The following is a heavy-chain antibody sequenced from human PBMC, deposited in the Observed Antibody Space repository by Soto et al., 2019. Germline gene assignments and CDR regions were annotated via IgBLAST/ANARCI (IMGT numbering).Heavy chain of an antibody. CDR3: SRDLARDVYNYGGYFAY. V-gene: IGHV1-46*03. CDR1: AYTDTVYN. D-gene: IGHD2-21*01. CDR2: INPSGGST. Sequence: ASAYTDTVYNLVVVLQSPEQGLEWMGIINPSGGSTSYAQRFQGRVTMTRDTSTSTVYMELSSLRSEGTAVYFCSRDLARDVYNYGGYFAYWRQG. J-gene: IGHJ4*02.